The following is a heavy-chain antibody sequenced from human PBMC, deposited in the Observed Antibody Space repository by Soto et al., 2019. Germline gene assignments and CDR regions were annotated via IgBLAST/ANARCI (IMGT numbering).Heavy chain of an antibody. V-gene: IGHV3-30-3*01. CDR3: ARDRIVVVPAAMNSNYLRFYYGMDV. CDR1: GFTFSSYA. Sequence: GGSLRLSCAASGFTFSSYAMHWVRQAPGKGLEWVAVISYDGSNKYYADSVKGRFTISRDNSKNTLYLQMNSLRAEDTAVYYCARDRIVVVPAAMNSNYLRFYYGMDVWGQGTTVTVSS. J-gene: IGHJ6*02. D-gene: IGHD2-2*01. CDR2: ISYDGSNK.